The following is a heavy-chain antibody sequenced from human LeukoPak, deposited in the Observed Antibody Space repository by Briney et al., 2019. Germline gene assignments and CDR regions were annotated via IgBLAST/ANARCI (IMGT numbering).Heavy chain of an antibody. CDR1: GFTFSSYS. Sequence: PGGSLRLSCAASGFTFSSYSMNWVRQAPGKGLEWVSSISSSSSYIYYADSVKGRFTISRDNAKNSLYLQMNSLRAEDTAVYYCARVVWLLGRNWFDPWGQGTLVTVSS. CDR3: ARVVWLLGRNWFDP. J-gene: IGHJ5*02. V-gene: IGHV3-21*01. D-gene: IGHD2-21*02. CDR2: ISSSSSYI.